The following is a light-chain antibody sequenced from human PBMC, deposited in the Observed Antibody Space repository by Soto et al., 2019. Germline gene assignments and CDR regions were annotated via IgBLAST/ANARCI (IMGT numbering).Light chain of an antibody. Sequence: QSALTQPPSASGTPGQRVTISCSGSSSNIGSNTVNWYQQLPGTAPKLLIYSNNQLPSGVPDRFSGSKSGTSASLAISGLQSEDEADYYCAAWDDSLNGLVFGGGTKVTVL. CDR2: SNN. CDR3: AAWDDSLNGLV. CDR1: SSNIGSNT. V-gene: IGLV1-44*01. J-gene: IGLJ2*01.